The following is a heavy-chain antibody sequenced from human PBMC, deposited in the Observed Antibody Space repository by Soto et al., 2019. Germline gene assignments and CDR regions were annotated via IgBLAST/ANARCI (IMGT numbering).Heavy chain of an antibody. D-gene: IGHD2-15*01. V-gene: IGHV3-33*01. CDR2: IWYDGSNK. CDR3: ARADCTGAYCYSWPVNYGVAV. J-gene: IGHJ6*04. Sequence: SKTQGKRLKWVAIIWYDGSNKYYADSVKGRFTISRDNSKNTLYLQMNSLRAEDTALYYCARADCTGAYCYSWPVNYGVAVLLKGTTDPV.